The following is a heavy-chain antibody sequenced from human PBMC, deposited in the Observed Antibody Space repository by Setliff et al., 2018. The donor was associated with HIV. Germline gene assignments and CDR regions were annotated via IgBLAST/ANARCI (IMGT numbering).Heavy chain of an antibody. CDR1: GGSFTSRSYY. D-gene: IGHD1-26*01. V-gene: IGHV4-39*01. CDR2: IFYSGIT. CDR3: AAVFTGEPGRSLDY. J-gene: IGHJ4*02. Sequence: PSETLSLTCTVSGGSFTSRSYYWGWIRQPPGKGLEWIGSIFYSGITYYNPSLKSRVTISVDTSKNQFSLKLTSVTAADTAVYYCAAVFTGEPGRSLDYWGQGTPVTVSS.